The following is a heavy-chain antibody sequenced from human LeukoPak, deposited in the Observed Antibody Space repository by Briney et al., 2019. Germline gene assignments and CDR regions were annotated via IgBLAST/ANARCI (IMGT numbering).Heavy chain of an antibody. J-gene: IGHJ6*03. CDR1: GFTFSSYS. CDR2: ISSSSSTI. Sequence: GGSLRLSCAASGFTFSSYSMNWVRQAPGKGLEWVSYISSSSSTIYYADSVKGRFTISRDNAKNSLYLQMNSLRAEDTAVYYCARVSDHYYYYMDVWGKGTTVTVSS. CDR3: ARVSDHYYYYMDV. V-gene: IGHV3-48*01.